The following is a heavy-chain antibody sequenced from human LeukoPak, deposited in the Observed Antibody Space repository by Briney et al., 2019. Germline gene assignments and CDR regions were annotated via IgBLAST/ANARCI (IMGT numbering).Heavy chain of an antibody. V-gene: IGHV4-59*12. CDR2: IYYSGST. CDR3: ARDGRGDSSGYYYDDAFDI. Sequence: SETLSLTCTVSGGSISSYYWSWIRQPPGKGLEWIGYIYYSGSTNYNPSLKSRVTISVDTSKNQFSLKLSSVTAADTAVYYCARDGRGDSSGYYYDDAFDIWGQGTMVTVSS. J-gene: IGHJ3*02. D-gene: IGHD3-22*01. CDR1: GGSISSYY.